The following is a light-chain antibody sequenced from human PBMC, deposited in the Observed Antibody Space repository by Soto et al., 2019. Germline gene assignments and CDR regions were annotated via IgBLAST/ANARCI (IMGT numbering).Light chain of an antibody. Sequence: QSVLTQPASVSGSPGQSITISCTGTSSDIGGHKYVSWYQQHPDKAPKVLIFEVSNRPSGISNRFSGSKSGNTASLTISGLQAKDEADYYCSSYTSSTTSVVFGGVTKLTVL. V-gene: IGLV2-14*01. CDR3: SSYTSSTTSVV. CDR2: EVS. CDR1: SSDIGGHKY. J-gene: IGLJ2*01.